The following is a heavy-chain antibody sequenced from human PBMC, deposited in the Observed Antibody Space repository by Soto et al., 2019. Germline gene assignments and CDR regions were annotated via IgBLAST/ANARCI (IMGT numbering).Heavy chain of an antibody. CDR1: GYTFSNYL. Sequence: QVQLVQSGAEGTKPGASVRVSCKASGYTFSNYLLHWVRQAPGQGLEWMGWINAGNGYTKYSQKFQGRVTLTRDTSADTVYMELSSLRSEDTAVYYCASPSYGSGNFYWGQGTLVTVSS. CDR3: ASPSYGSGNFY. J-gene: IGHJ4*02. D-gene: IGHD3-10*01. V-gene: IGHV1-3*01. CDR2: INAGNGYT.